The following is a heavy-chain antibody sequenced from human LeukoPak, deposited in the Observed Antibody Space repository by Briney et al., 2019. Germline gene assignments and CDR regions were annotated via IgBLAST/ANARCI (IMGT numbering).Heavy chain of an antibody. Sequence: NLGESLKIPCQGSGYSFTNYWIAWVRQMPGKGLEWLVIIYPGDSDTRYSPSFQGQVTISVDKSIGSAFLQWSSLKASDTAIYYCARRVLSYYDSSGFYSFDFWGQGTLVTVSS. J-gene: IGHJ4*02. CDR2: IYPGDSDT. CDR1: GYSFTNYW. CDR3: ARRVLSYYDSSGFYSFDF. D-gene: IGHD3-22*01. V-gene: IGHV5-51*01.